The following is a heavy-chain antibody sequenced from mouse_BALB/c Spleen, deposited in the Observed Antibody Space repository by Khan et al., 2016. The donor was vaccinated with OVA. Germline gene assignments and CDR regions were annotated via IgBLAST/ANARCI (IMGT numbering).Heavy chain of an antibody. CDR3: TRIYGSDFDY. D-gene: IGHD1-1*01. J-gene: IGHJ2*01. Sequence: EVQLQQSGPELVKPGASVKISCKASGYSFTGYFMSWVMQSHGKSLEWIGRINPHIGETLYNQKFKGKATLTVDESSSTAHMELRGLASEDSAVYYCTRIYGSDFDYWGQGTPLTVSS. CDR2: INPHIGET. CDR1: GYSFTGYF. V-gene: IGHV1-20*02.